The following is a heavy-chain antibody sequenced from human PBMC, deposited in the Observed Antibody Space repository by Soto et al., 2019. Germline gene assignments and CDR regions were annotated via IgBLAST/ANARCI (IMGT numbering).Heavy chain of an antibody. CDR1: GFTFSSYA. Sequence: GGSLRLSCAASGFTFSSYAMSWVRQAPGKGLEWVSAISGSGGSAYYADSVKGRFTISRDNSKNTLYLQMNSLRAKDTAVYYCAKRKCYYDSSGYYCQYFQHWGQGTLVTVSS. J-gene: IGHJ1*01. CDR2: ISGSGGSA. V-gene: IGHV3-23*01. D-gene: IGHD3-22*01. CDR3: AKRKCYYDSSGYYCQYFQH.